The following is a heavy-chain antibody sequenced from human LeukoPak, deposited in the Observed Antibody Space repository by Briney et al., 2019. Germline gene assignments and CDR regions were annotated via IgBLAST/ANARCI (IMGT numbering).Heavy chain of an antibody. CDR1: GGSFSGYY. D-gene: IGHD2-2*01. Sequence: PSETLSLTCAVYGGSFSGYYWSWIRQPPGKGLEWIGETNHSGSTNYNPSLKSRVTISVDTSKNQFSLKLSSVTAADTAVYYCARALPEVYSSKGRGYYYYYYMDVWGKGTTVTVSS. CDR3: ARALPEVYSSKGRGYYYYYYMDV. V-gene: IGHV4-34*01. J-gene: IGHJ6*03. CDR2: TNHSGST.